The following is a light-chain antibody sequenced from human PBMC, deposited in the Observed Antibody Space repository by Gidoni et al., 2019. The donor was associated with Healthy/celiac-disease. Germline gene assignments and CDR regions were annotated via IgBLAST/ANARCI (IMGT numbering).Light chain of an antibody. J-gene: IGKJ4*01. CDR2: GAS. CDR1: QSVSRN. CDR3: QQYNNWPPLT. V-gene: IGKV3-15*01. Sequence: EIVMTQYPATLSVPPGERATLSCRASQSVSRNLACYQQKPGQAPRLLISGASPRATGIPARFSGSGSGTEFTLTISSLQSEDFAVYYCQQYNNWPPLTFGGGTKVEIK.